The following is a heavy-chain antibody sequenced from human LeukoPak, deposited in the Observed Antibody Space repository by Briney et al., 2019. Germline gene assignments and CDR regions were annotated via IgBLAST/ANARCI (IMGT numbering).Heavy chain of an antibody. V-gene: IGHV1-69*04. J-gene: IGHJ4*02. CDR2: IVPILGMA. CDR3: ARDPVEAHYFDY. Sequence: AVKVSCKASGGTFSSYAISWVRQAPGQGLEWMGRIVPILGMANYAQKFQGRVTITADKSTCTAYMELSSLRSEDTAVYYCARDPVEAHYFDYWGQGTLVTPSA. D-gene: IGHD5-24*01. CDR1: GGTFSSYA.